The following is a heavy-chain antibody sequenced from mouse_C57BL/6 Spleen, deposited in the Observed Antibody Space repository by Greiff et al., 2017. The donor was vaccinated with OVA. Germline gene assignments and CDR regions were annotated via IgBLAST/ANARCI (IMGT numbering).Heavy chain of an antibody. D-gene: IGHD4-1*01. CDR2: INPNNGGT. J-gene: IGHJ4*01. V-gene: IGHV1-26*01. CDR3: ARSNWDDGDY. CDR1: GYTFTDYY. Sequence: VQLQQSGPELVKPGASVKISCKASGYTFTDYYMNWVKQSHGKSLEWIGDINPNNGGTRYNQKFKGKATLTGDKSSSTAYMELRSLSSEDSAVYYCARSNWDDGDYWGQGPSVTVSS.